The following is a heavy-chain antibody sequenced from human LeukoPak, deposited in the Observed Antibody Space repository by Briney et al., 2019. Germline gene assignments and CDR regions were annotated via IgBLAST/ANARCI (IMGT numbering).Heavy chain of an antibody. D-gene: IGHD1-26*01. CDR1: GYTFTSYA. CDR2: INTNTGNP. CDR3: ARTFPGSYYPNFDY. J-gene: IGHJ4*02. V-gene: IGHV7-4-1*02. Sequence: ASVKVSCKASGYTFTSYAMNWVRQAPGQGLEWMGWINTNTGNPTYAQGFTGRFVFSLDTSVSTAYLQISSLKAEDTAVYYRARTFPGSYYPNFDYWGQGTLVTVSS.